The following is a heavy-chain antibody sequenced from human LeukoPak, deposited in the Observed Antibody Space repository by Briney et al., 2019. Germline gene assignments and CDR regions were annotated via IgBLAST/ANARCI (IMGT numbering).Heavy chain of an antibody. CDR3: AKEWELLGFDY. V-gene: IGHV3-9*01. CDR2: ISWNSGSI. Sequence: GRSLRLSCAASGFTFDDYAMHWVRQAPGKGLEWVSGISWNSGSIGYADSVKGRFTISRDNAKNSLYLQMNSLRAEDTALYYCAKEWELLGFDYWGQGTLVTVPS. CDR1: GFTFDDYA. D-gene: IGHD1-26*01. J-gene: IGHJ4*02.